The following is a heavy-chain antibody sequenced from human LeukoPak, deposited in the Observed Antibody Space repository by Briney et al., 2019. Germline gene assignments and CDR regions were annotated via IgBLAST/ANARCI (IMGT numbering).Heavy chain of an antibody. Sequence: PSETLSLTCAVYGGSFSGYYWSWIRQPPGKGLEWIGEINHSGSTNYNPSLKSRVTISVDTSKNQFSLKLSSVTAADTAVYYCARISRDGSGSKLDYWGQVTLVTVSS. CDR1: GGSFSGYY. CDR3: ARISRDGSGSKLDY. V-gene: IGHV4-34*01. J-gene: IGHJ4*02. CDR2: INHSGST. D-gene: IGHD3-22*01.